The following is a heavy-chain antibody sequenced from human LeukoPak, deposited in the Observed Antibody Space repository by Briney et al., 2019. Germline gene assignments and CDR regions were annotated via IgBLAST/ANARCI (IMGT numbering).Heavy chain of an antibody. CDR1: GGSISSYY. CDR3: ARASTYYDFWSGPDGEFDP. J-gene: IGHJ5*02. Sequence: SETLSLTCTVSGGSISSYYWSWIRQPAGKGLEWIGRIYTSGSTNYNPSLKSRVTMSVDTSKNQFSLKLSSVTAADTAVYYCARASTYYDFWSGPDGEFDPWGQGTLVTVSS. D-gene: IGHD3-3*01. CDR2: IYTSGST. V-gene: IGHV4-4*07.